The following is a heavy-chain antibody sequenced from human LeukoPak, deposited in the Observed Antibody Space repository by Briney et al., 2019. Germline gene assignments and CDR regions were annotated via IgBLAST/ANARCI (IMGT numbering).Heavy chain of an antibody. J-gene: IGHJ5*02. CDR1: GFTFTSHA. D-gene: IGHD3-10*01. V-gene: IGHV3-21*01. Sequence: GGSLRLSCTTSGFTFTSHAMSWVRQAPGKGLEWVSSISSSSSYIYYADSVKGRFAISRDNAKNSLYLQMNSLRAEDTAVYYCARGVGGFENWFDPWGQGTLVTVSS. CDR3: ARGVGGFENWFDP. CDR2: ISSSSSYI.